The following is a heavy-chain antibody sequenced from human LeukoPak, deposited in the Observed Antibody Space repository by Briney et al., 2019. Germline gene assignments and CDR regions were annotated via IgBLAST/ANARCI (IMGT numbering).Heavy chain of an antibody. Sequence: SQTLSLTCTVSGGSISSGDYYWSWIRQPPGKGLEWIGYIYYSGSTYYNPSLKSRVTISVDTSKNQFSLKLSPVTAADTAVYYCATPETIYDSSGYYSFAFGYWGQGTLVTVSS. CDR3: ATPETIYDSSGYYSFAFGY. J-gene: IGHJ4*02. V-gene: IGHV4-30-4*01. CDR2: IYYSGST. CDR1: GGSISSGDYY. D-gene: IGHD3-22*01.